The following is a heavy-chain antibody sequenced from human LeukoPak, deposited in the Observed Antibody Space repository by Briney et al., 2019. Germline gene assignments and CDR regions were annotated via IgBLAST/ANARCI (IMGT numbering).Heavy chain of an antibody. D-gene: IGHD6-13*01. CDR2: FDPEDGET. CDR3: ARAKQQPSLFDY. V-gene: IGHV1-24*01. J-gene: IGHJ4*02. CDR1: GYTLTELS. Sequence: ASVKVSCKVSGYTLTELSLHWVRQAPGKGLEWMGRFDPEDGETIYARKFQGRVTITADESTSTAYMELSSLRSEDTAVYYCARAKQQPSLFDYWGQGTLVTVSS.